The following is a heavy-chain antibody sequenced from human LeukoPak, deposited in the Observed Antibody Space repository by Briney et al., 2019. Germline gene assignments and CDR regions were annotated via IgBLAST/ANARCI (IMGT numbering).Heavy chain of an antibody. CDR3: ARVLHLYDSIDY. V-gene: IGHV4-59*12. CDR2: IYYSGST. D-gene: IGHD3-22*01. J-gene: IGHJ4*02. Sequence: TGGSLRLSCAASGFTFSSYAMSWVRQAPGKGLEWIGYIYYSGSTYYNPSLKSRVTISVDTSKNQFSLKLSSVTAADTAVYYCARVLHLYDSIDYWGQGTLVTVSS. CDR1: GFTFSSYA.